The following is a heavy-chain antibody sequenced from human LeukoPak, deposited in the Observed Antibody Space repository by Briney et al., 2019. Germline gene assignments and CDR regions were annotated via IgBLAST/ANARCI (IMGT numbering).Heavy chain of an antibody. Sequence: GASVKVSCKATSRISWVRQAPGQGLEWMGWIGTYGGDTYYAQKFQGGITVTKGTSTSTVYMELRNLRSDDTAVYYCARDLWNFYDDSGYNRDFDSWGQGTLVTVSS. J-gene: IGHJ5*01. V-gene: IGHV1-18*04. CDR1: TSR. CDR3: ARDLWNFYDDSGYNRDFDS. CDR2: IGTYGGDT. D-gene: IGHD3-22*01.